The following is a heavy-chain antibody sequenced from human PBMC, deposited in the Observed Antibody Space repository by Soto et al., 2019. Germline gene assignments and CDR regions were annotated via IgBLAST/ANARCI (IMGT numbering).Heavy chain of an antibody. CDR3: AKDRAYGYSPWYFDY. CDR1: GFTFSSYG. J-gene: IGHJ4*02. Sequence: QVQLVESGGGVVQPGRSLRLSCAASGFTFSSYGMHWVRQAPGKGLEWVAVISYDGSNKYYADSVKGRFTISRDNSKNTLYLQMNSLRAEDTAMYYCAKDRAYGYSPWYFDYWGQGTLVTVSS. CDR2: ISYDGSNK. D-gene: IGHD6-13*01. V-gene: IGHV3-30*18.